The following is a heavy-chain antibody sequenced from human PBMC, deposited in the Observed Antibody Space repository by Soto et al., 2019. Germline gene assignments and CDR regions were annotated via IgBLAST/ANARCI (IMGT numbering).Heavy chain of an antibody. CDR1: GGSISSSYW. V-gene: IGHV4-4*02. J-gene: IGHJ6*02. CDR2: IYHSGST. CDR3: ARVSGSYYYGMDV. Sequence: QVQLQESGPGLVKPSGTLSLTCAVSGGSISSSYWWSWVRQPPGKGLEWIGEIYHSGSTNYNTSPKGRVTISVDKSKNQFSLTVPSVTAADTAVYSCARVSGSYYYGMDVWGQGTTVTVSS.